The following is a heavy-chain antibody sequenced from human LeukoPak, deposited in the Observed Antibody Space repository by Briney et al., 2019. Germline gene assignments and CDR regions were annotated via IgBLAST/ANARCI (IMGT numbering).Heavy chain of an antibody. CDR3: AKASKSSGYYYYYGMDV. V-gene: IGHV3-9*01. CDR1: GFTFDDYA. D-gene: IGHD3-22*01. Sequence: GGSLRLSCAASGFTFDDYAMHWVRQAPGKGLEWVSGISWNSGSIGYADSVKGRFTISSDNAKNSLYLQMNSLRAEDTALYYCAKASKSSGYYYYYGMDVWGQGTTVTVSS. CDR2: ISWNSGSI. J-gene: IGHJ6*02.